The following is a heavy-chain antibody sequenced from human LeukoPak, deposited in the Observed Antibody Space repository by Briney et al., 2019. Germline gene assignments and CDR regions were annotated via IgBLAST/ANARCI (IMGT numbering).Heavy chain of an antibody. D-gene: IGHD1-26*01. CDR2: IKQDGSEK. CDR3: ARRGELRNNWFDP. V-gene: IGHV3-7*03. Sequence: GGSLRLSCAASGFTFSDYWMSWVRQAPGKGLEWVANIKQDGSEKYYVDSVKGRFTISRDNAKNSLYLQMNSLRSEDTAVYYCARRGELRNNWFDPWGQGTLVTVSS. J-gene: IGHJ5*02. CDR1: GFTFSDYW.